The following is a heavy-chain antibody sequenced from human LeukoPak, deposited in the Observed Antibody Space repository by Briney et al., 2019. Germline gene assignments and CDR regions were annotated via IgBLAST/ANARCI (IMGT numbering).Heavy chain of an antibody. Sequence: PSETLSLTCAVYGGSFSGYYWSWIRQPPGKGLEWIGEINHSGSTNYNPSLKSRVTISLDTSKNQFSLKLSSVTAADTAVYYCARVQYGDYEDYWGQGTLVTVSS. J-gene: IGHJ4*02. CDR2: INHSGST. D-gene: IGHD4-17*01. V-gene: IGHV4-34*01. CDR3: ARVQYGDYEDY. CDR1: GGSFSGYY.